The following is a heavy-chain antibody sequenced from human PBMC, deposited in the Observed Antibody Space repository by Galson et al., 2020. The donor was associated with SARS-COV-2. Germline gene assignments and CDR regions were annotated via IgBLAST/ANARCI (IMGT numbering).Heavy chain of an antibody. Sequence: SETLSLTCTVSGVSISSGGYYWSWIRQHPGKGLEWIGYVYYSVNSYYNPSLKSRVTISVDTSKNQFSLKLSSVTAADTAVYYCARELEGSQQLGPGTCFDPWGQGTLVTVSS. D-gene: IGHD6-13*01. J-gene: IGHJ5*02. V-gene: IGHV4-31*03. CDR3: ARELEGSQQLGPGTCFDP. CDR1: GVSISSGGYY. CDR2: VYYSVNS.